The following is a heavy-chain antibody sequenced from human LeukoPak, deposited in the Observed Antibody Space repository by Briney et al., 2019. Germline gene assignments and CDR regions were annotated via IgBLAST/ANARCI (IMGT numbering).Heavy chain of an antibody. CDR3: AKPRPAAGYYFDY. D-gene: IGHD6-13*01. Sequence: GGSLRLSCAASGFTFSSYSMNWVRQAPGKGLEWVSSISSSSSYIYYADSVKGRFTISRDNAKNSLYLQMNSLRAEDTAVYYCAKPRPAAGYYFDYWGQGTLVTVSS. CDR2: ISSSSSYI. CDR1: GFTFSSYS. V-gene: IGHV3-21*04. J-gene: IGHJ4*02.